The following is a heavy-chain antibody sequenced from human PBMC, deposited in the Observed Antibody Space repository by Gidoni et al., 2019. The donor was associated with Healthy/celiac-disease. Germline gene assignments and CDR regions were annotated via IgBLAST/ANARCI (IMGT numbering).Heavy chain of an antibody. Sequence: QVQLQESGPGLVKPSETLSLTCTVSGGSVSSGSYYWSWIRQPPGKGLEWIGYIYYSGSTNYTPSLKSRVTISVDTSKNQFSLKLSSVTAADTAVYYCARDYYDSSGYYYFDYWGQGTLVTVSS. CDR2: IYYSGST. V-gene: IGHV4-61*01. CDR1: GGSVSSGSYY. J-gene: IGHJ4*02. CDR3: ARDYYDSSGYYYFDY. D-gene: IGHD3-22*01.